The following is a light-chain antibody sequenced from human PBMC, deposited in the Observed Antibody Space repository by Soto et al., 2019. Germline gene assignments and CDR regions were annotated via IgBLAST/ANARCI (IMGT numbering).Light chain of an antibody. V-gene: IGKV3-11*01. CDR3: QQRANCPPYT. Sequence: EIVLTQSPATLSLSPGERATLSCRTSQTISSYLAWYQQKPGQAPRLLIYDASNRATAIPARFSGSGSGTDFTLTISSLEPEDFAVYFRQQRANCPPYTFGQGTKLEIK. CDR1: QTISSY. CDR2: DAS. J-gene: IGKJ2*01.